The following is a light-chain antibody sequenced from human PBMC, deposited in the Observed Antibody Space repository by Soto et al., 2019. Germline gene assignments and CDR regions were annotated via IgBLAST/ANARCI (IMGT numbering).Light chain of an antibody. J-gene: IGKJ1*01. CDR3: QQYGSSGT. CDR1: QSVSNNY. Sequence: EIVLTQSAGTLSLSTGERATLSCRASQSVSNNYLAWYQQKPGQAPRLLIYGASNRATGIPDRFSGSGSGTDFTLTISRLEPEDFAVYYCQQYGSSGTFAQGAKVDIK. V-gene: IGKV3-20*01. CDR2: GAS.